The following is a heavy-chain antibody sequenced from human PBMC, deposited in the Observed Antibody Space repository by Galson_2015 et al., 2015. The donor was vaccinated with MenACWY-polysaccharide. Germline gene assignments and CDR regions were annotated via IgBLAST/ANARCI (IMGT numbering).Heavy chain of an antibody. J-gene: IGHJ6*02. D-gene: IGHD2-2*01. Sequence: ASGFTFSSYAIHWVRQAPGKGLEWVAVISYDGSNKYYADSLKGRFTISRDNSKNMLYLQMNSLRAEDTAVHYCARAYCDRTTCYGMDVWGQGTTVTVSS. V-gene: IGHV3-30-3*01. CDR2: ISYDGSNK. CDR1: GFTFSSYA. CDR3: ARAYCDRTTCYGMDV.